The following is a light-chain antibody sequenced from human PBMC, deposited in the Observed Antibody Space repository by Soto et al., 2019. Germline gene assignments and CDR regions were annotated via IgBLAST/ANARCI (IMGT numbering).Light chain of an antibody. J-gene: IGKJ1*01. V-gene: IGKV1-17*03. CDR1: QDISNF. CDR2: SAN. Sequence: DIQMTQSPSDMSASVGDRVTITCRASQDISNFLVWFQQRPGKVPKRLMYSANRLESGVPSRFSGSGSDTEFTLTIHSLHPDDFATYYCQQYNSYSTFGQGTKVDIK. CDR3: QQYNSYST.